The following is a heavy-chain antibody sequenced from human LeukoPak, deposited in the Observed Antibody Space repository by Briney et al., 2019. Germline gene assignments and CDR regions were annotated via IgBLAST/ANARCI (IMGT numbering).Heavy chain of an antibody. J-gene: IGHJ4*02. CDR1: GYTFTGYY. D-gene: IGHD6-13*01. CDR2: INPNSGGT. CDR3: ARGGYSRAPKLWGFGGY. V-gene: IGHV1-2*02. Sequence: ASVKVSCKASGYTFTGYYMHWVRQAPGQGLEWMGWINPNSGGTNYAQKFQGRVTMTRDTSISTAYMELSRLRSDDTAVYYCARGGYSRAPKLWGFGGYWGQGTLVTVSS.